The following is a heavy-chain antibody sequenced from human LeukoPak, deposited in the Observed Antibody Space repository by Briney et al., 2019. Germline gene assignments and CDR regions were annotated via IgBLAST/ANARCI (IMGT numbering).Heavy chain of an antibody. D-gene: IGHD3-22*01. CDR2: IYHSGRT. Sequence: SETLSLTCTVSGYSISSGYYWGWIRQPPGKGLEWIGNIYHSGRTYDNPSLKSRVTISVDTSKNQFSLKLSSVTAADTAVYYCARVAGPYYYDSRGPFDYWGQGSLVTVSS. CDR1: GYSISSGYY. V-gene: IGHV4-38-2*02. CDR3: ARVAGPYYYDSRGPFDY. J-gene: IGHJ4*02.